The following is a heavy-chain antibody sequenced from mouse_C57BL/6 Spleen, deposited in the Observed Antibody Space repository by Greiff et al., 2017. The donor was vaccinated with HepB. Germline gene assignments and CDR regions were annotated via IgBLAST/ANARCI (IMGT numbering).Heavy chain of an antibody. CDR3: ARTNWDDWYFDV. CDR2: IRNKANGYTT. Sequence: EVQLKESGGGLVQPGGSLSLSCAASGFTFTDYYMSWVRQPPGKALEWLGFIRNKANGYTTEYSASVKGRFTISRDNSQSILYLQMNALRAEDSATYYCARTNWDDWYFDVWGTGTTVTVSS. V-gene: IGHV7-3*01. J-gene: IGHJ1*03. D-gene: IGHD4-1*01. CDR1: GFTFTDYY.